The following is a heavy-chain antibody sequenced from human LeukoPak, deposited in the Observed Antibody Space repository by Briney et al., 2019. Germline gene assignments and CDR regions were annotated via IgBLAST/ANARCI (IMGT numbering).Heavy chain of an antibody. Sequence: GRSLRLSCAASGFTFSSYGMHWVRQAPGKGLEWVAVIWPNGSNKYHADSVKGRFTISRDNSKSTLFLQMSSLAAEDTAVYYCVGELLTAAGTIGAFDIWGRGTMVTVSS. J-gene: IGHJ3*02. D-gene: IGHD6-13*01. CDR1: GFTFSSYG. CDR2: IWPNGSNK. CDR3: VGELLTAAGTIGAFDI. V-gene: IGHV3-33*01.